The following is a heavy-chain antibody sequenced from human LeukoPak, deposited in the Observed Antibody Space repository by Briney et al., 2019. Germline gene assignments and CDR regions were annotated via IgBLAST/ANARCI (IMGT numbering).Heavy chain of an antibody. CDR1: SFTPRPLG. CDR2: IYWDNDQ. CDR3: AHRSSGYDWNHGDFDY. J-gene: IGHJ4*02. V-gene: IGHV2-5*02. D-gene: IGHD3-22*01. Sequence: SFTPRPLGVGWIRQPPGKALEWLAVIYWDNDQRYNPSLKTRLTLTTATSKNQVVLIMANMDPVDTATYYCAHRSSGYDWNHGDFDYWGLGTLVTVSS.